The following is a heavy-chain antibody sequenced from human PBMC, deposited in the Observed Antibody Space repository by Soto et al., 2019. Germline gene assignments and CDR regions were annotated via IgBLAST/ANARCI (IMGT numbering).Heavy chain of an antibody. Sequence: SETLSLTCTVSGGSFKSGSYSWSWIRQPPGKGLEWIGYVYHTGRTSYNPSLKSRVSISMDTSKNQFSLNLELRDLRSDDTAVYYCVSLQTSGWPGVHWGQGTLVTVSS. V-gene: IGHV4-61*01. CDR3: VSLQTSGWPGVH. J-gene: IGHJ4*02. D-gene: IGHD6-25*01. CDR1: GGSFKSGSYS. CDR2: VYHTGRT.